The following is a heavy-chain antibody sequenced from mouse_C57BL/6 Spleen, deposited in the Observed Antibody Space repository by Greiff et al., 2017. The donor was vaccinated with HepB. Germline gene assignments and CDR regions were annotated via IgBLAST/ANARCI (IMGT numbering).Heavy chain of an antibody. J-gene: IGHJ2*01. CDR2: IHPNSGST. Sequence: QVQLQPGAELVKPGASVKLSCKASGYTFTSYWMHWVKQRPGQGLEWIGMIHPNSGSTNYNEKFKSKATLTVDKSSSTAYMQLSSLTSEDSAVYYCARFTTVPDYWGQGTTLTVSS. CDR3: ARFTTVPDY. D-gene: IGHD1-1*01. V-gene: IGHV1-64*01. CDR1: GYTFTSYW.